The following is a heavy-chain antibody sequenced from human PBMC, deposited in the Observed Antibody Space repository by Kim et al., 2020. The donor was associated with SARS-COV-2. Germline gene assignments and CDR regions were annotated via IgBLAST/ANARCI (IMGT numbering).Heavy chain of an antibody. CDR3: AIDPQLDAFDI. Sequence: SETLSLTCTVSGGSVSSGSYYWSWIRQPPGKGLEWIGYIYYSGSTNYNPSLKSRVTISVDTSKNQFSLKLSSVTAADTAVYYCAIDPQLDAFDIWGQGTMVTVSS. J-gene: IGHJ3*02. V-gene: IGHV4-61*01. CDR1: GGSVSSGSYY. CDR2: IYYSGST. D-gene: IGHD1-1*01.